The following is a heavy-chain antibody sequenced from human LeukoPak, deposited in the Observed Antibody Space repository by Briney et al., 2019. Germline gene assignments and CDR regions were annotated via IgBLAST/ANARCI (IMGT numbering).Heavy chain of an antibody. CDR2: IDPSDSYT. V-gene: IGHV5-10-1*01. D-gene: IGHD3-22*01. Sequence: GESLRISCKGSGYSFTSYWISWVRQMPGKGLEWMGRIDPSDSYTKYRPSFQGHVTISADKSISTAYLQWSSLKASDTAIYFCARHYYDTLSAFDIWGQGTMVTVSP. J-gene: IGHJ3*02. CDR1: GYSFTSYW. CDR3: ARHYYDTLSAFDI.